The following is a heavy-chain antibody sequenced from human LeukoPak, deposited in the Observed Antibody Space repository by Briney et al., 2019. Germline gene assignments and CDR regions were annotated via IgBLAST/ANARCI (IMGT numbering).Heavy chain of an antibody. J-gene: IGHJ6*03. D-gene: IGHD3-3*01. CDR1: GYTFTGYY. Sequence: GASVKVSCKASGYTFTGYYMHWVRQAPGQGLEWMGWINPNSGGTNYAQKFQGRVTMTRDTSISTAYMELSRLRSDDTAVYYCARDGGHITIFGVVPGFWYMDVWGKGTTVTVSS. CDR3: ARDGGHITIFGVVPGFWYMDV. CDR2: INPNSGGT. V-gene: IGHV1-2*02.